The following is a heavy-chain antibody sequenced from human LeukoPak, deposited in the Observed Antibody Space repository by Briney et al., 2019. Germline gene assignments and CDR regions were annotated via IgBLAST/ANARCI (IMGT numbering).Heavy chain of an antibody. CDR2: INPNSGGT. CDR1: GYTFTGYY. D-gene: IGHD2-21*02. Sequence: ASVKVSCKASGYTFTGYYMHWVRQAPGQGFEWMGRINPNSGGTNYAQKFQGRVTMTRDTSISTAYMELSSLKASDTAMYYCARLIKHGLVVVTAIDYWGQGTLVTVSS. CDR3: ARLIKHGLVVVTAIDY. V-gene: IGHV1-2*06. J-gene: IGHJ4*02.